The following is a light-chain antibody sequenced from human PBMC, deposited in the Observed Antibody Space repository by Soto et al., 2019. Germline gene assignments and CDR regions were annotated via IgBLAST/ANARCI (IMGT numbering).Light chain of an antibody. CDR1: QSVSNNY. CDR2: GAS. Sequence: EIVLTQSPGTLSLSPGERATLSCRASQSVSNNYLGWYQQKPGQAPRLLVYGASRRATGIPDRFSGSGSGTDFTLTISGLEAEDFAVYYCQQYGNSLPWTFGQGTNVEIK. J-gene: IGKJ1*01. CDR3: QQYGNSLPWT. V-gene: IGKV3-20*01.